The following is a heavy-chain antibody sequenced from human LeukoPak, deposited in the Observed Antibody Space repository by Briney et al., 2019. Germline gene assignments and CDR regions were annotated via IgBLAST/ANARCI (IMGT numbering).Heavy chain of an antibody. V-gene: IGHV3-48*04. Sequence: GGSLRLSCAASGFTFSDYSMNWVRQAPGKGLEWVSFISSSSTTIYYADSVRGRFTISRDNAKNSLYLQMNSLRAEDTAVYYCAKDGGAVARGVYYYYYMDVWGKGTTVTVSS. CDR1: GFTFSDYS. CDR3: AKDGGAVARGVYYYYYMDV. J-gene: IGHJ6*03. D-gene: IGHD6-19*01. CDR2: ISSSSTTI.